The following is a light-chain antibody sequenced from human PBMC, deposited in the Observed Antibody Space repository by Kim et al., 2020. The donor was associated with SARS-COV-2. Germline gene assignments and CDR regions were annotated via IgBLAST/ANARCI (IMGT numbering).Light chain of an antibody. J-gene: IGLJ1*01. Sequence: VSPGQTARIACSGGALPEQHASWYQQKSGQAPCLVIYKASERPSGIPEPFSGSSSGTAVTLTISGVQAEDDADYYCQSADSSGTYVFGSGTKVTVL. V-gene: IGLV3-25*03. CDR1: ALPEQH. CDR3: QSADSSGTYV. CDR2: KAS.